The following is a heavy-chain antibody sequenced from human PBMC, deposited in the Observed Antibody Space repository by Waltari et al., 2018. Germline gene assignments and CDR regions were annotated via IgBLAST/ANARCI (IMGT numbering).Heavy chain of an antibody. D-gene: IGHD3-22*01. Sequence: QVQLQESGPGLVQPSPTLSLTCTVSGGSIRRGGYYWRWIRQPPGKGLEWIGYIYYSGSTYYNPSLKSRVTISVDTSKNQFSLKLSSVTAADTAVYYCASFYSSGYYYEGKYYFDYWGQGTLVTVSS. V-gene: IGHV4-31*03. J-gene: IGHJ4*02. CDR1: GGSIRRGGYY. CDR3: ASFYSSGYYYEGKYYFDY. CDR2: IYYSGST.